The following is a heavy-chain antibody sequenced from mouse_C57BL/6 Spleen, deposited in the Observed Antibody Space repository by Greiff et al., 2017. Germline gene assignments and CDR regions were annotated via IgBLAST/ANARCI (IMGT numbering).Heavy chain of an antibody. Sequence: EVMLVESGEGLVKPGGSLKLSCAASGFTFSSYAMSWVRQTPEKRLEWVAYISSGGDYIYYADTVKGRFTISRDNARNTLYLQMSSLKSEDTAMYYCTRDPCDGAFDYWGQGTTLTVSS. D-gene: IGHD2-3*01. CDR3: TRDPCDGAFDY. V-gene: IGHV5-9-1*02. CDR1: GFTFSSYA. CDR2: ISSGGDYI. J-gene: IGHJ2*01.